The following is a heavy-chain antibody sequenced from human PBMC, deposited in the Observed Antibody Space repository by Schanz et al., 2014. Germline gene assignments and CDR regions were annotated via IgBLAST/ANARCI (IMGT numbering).Heavy chain of an antibody. D-gene: IGHD3-22*01. CDR3: AKDPSHGDYDYYFDY. V-gene: IGHV3-33*06. CDR1: GFTFSSYG. CDR2: IWYDENNK. Sequence: QVQLVESGGGVVQFGRSLRLSCVASGFTFSSYGMHWVRQAPGKGLEWVAVIWYDENNKYYADSVKGRFTMSRDNSKNTLYLQMNSLRAEDTAVYYCAKDPSHGDYDYYFDYWGQGTLVTGSS. J-gene: IGHJ4*02.